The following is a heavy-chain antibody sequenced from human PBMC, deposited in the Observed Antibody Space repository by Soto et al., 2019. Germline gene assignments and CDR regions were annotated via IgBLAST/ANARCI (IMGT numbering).Heavy chain of an antibody. CDR3: ARYITGPALFYFDF. J-gene: IGHJ4*02. Sequence: VGSLRLSCAASGFTFSSYAMTWVRQAPGKGLEWVSVISYNGDKTYYADSIKGRFTISRENFKETVDLKMNSLRAEETAVYYCARYITGPALFYFDFWGPGLLGTAS. CDR2: ISYNGDKT. CDR1: GFTFSSYA. D-gene: IGHD3-16*01. V-gene: IGHV3-23*01.